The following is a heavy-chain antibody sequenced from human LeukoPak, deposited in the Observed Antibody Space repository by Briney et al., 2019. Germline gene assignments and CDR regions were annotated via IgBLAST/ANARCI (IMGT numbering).Heavy chain of an antibody. CDR2: VYYSGIT. J-gene: IGHJ5*02. V-gene: IGHV4-39*01. CDR3: ARHGAVSFLLSWFDP. Sequence: PSETLSLTCTVSGASITSSSYYWGLIRQPPGKGLEWVGSVYYSGITYYSPSLKSRVTISVDRSKSQFSLTLSSVTAADTAVYYYARHGAVSFLLSWFDPWGQGTLVTVSS. CDR1: GASITSSSYY. D-gene: IGHD4/OR15-4a*01.